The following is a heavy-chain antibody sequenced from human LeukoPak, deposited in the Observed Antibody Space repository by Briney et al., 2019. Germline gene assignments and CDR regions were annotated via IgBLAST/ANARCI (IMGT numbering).Heavy chain of an antibody. D-gene: IGHD1-14*01. V-gene: IGHV4-61*09. Sequence: SETLSLTCTVSGGSISSGSYYWTWLRPPAGKGLEWLGHIYTSGATSYNPSLQSRVTISVDTSKHEFSLKLTSLTAADTAVYYCARTGGGVGWFGTIDSWGQGTLVTVSS. CDR3: ARTGGGVGWFGTIDS. CDR1: GGSISSGSYY. J-gene: IGHJ4*02. CDR2: IYTSGAT.